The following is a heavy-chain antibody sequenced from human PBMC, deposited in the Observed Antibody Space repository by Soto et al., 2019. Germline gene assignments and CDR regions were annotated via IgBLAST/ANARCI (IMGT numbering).Heavy chain of an antibody. V-gene: IGHV4-59*01. CDR1: GGSMSDYY. J-gene: IGHJ4*02. CDR2: IYYSGST. CDR3: ARFYYDRSGYHSALDY. D-gene: IGHD3-22*01. Sequence: SETLSLTCTVSGGSMSDYYWSWIRQPPGKGLEWIGYIYYSGSTNYNPSLKSRVTISVDTSKNQFSLKLSSVTAADTAVYYCARFYYDRSGYHSALDYWGQGTLVTVSS.